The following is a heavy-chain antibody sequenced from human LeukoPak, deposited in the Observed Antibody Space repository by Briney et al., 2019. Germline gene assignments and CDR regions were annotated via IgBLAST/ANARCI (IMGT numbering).Heavy chain of an antibody. D-gene: IGHD3-9*01. CDR3: ARGHDYDILTGPVDY. CDR1: GFTFSSYW. J-gene: IGHJ4*02. V-gene: IGHV3-7*04. CDR2: IKQDGSEK. Sequence: GGSLRLSCAASGFTFSSYWMSWVRQAPGKGLEWVANIKQDGSEKYYVDSVKGRFTISRDNAKNSLYLQMNSLRAEDTAVYYCARGHDYDILTGPVDYWGQGTLVTVSS.